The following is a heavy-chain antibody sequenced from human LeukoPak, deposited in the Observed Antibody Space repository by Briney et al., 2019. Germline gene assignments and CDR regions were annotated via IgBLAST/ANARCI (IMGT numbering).Heavy chain of an antibody. V-gene: IGHV3-13*01. Sequence: GGSLRLSCAASGFTFSRYDMQWVCQATGEGLEWVSVIGTAGDTYYPGSVKGRFTISRENAKNSLYLQMNSLRAEDTAVYYCARRAGAYSHPYDYWGQGTLVTVSS. D-gene: IGHD4/OR15-4a*01. CDR3: ARRAGAYSHPYDY. CDR2: IGTAGDT. J-gene: IGHJ4*02. CDR1: GFTFSRYD.